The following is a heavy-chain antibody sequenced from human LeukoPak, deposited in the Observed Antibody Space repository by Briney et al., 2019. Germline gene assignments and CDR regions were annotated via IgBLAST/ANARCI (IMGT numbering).Heavy chain of an antibody. CDR2: ISSGSSTI. D-gene: IGHD2-21*02. CDR3: ARGRADYYFDY. CDR1: GFTFSGYS. V-gene: IGHV3-48*01. J-gene: IGHJ4*02. Sequence: GGSLRLSCAASGFTFSGYSMNWVRQAPGKGLEWVSYISSGSSTIYYADSVRGRFTISRDNAKSSLYLQMNSLRAEDTAVYFCARGRADYYFDYWSQGTLVTASS.